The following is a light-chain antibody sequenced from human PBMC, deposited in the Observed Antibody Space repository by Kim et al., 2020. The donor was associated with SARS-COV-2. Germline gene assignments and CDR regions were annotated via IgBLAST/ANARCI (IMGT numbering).Light chain of an antibody. CDR2: GAS. CDR3: QQSKLT. V-gene: IGKV3-15*01. CDR1: QSVSSN. J-gene: IGKJ4*02. Sequence: TRSAAPGERATLTCRAGQSVSSNLAWYQRKPGKAPRLLSYGASTRATGTPARFSGSGSGTECTLTIRRLPSEDFAVYYCQQSKLTSGGGTKMEIK.